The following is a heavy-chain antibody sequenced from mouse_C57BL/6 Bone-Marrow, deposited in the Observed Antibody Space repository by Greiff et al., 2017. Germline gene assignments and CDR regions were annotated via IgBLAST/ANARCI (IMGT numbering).Heavy chain of an antibody. J-gene: IGHJ1*03. V-gene: IGHV14-4*01. Sequence: VQLQQSGAELVRPGASVKLSCTASGFNFTADYMPWVKQRPEQGLEWIGLIDPENGDTEYAWKFQGKATITADTSSNTAYLQLSRLTSEDTAVYCCATVDDSWYFDVWGTGTTVTVSS. CDR1: GFNFTADY. CDR3: ATVDDSWYFDV. CDR2: IDPENGDT. D-gene: IGHD2-4*01.